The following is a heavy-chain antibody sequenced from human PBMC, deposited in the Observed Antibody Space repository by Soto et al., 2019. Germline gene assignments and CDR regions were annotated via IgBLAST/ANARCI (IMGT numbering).Heavy chain of an antibody. CDR3: ARGGEEVVPAAGHYYYYGMDV. CDR2: INHSGST. Sequence: PSETLSLTCAVYGGSFSGYYWTWIRQPPGKGLEWIGEINHSGSTNYNPSLKSRVTISVDTSKNQFSLKLSSVTAADTAVYYCARGGEEVVPAAGHYYYYGMDVWGPGTTVT. J-gene: IGHJ6*02. V-gene: IGHV4-34*01. D-gene: IGHD2-2*01. CDR1: GGSFSGYY.